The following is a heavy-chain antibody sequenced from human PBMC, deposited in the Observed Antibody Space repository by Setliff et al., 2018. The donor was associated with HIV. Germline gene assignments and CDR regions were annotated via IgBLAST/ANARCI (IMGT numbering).Heavy chain of an antibody. Sequence: ASVKVSCKASGYTFSSYDINWVRQATGQGLEWMGWMNPNSGNTGYAQKFQGRVTMTRNTSISTAYMELSSLRSEDTAMYYCARFSYGSVWPETDYWGQGTRVTVSS. CDR1: GYTFSSYD. V-gene: IGHV1-8*01. J-gene: IGHJ4*02. D-gene: IGHD6-25*01. CDR2: MNPNSGNT. CDR3: ARFSYGSVWPETDY.